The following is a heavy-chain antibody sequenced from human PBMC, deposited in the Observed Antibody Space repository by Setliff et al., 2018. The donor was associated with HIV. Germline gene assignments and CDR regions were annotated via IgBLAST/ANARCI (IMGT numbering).Heavy chain of an antibody. V-gene: IGHV4-39*07. Sequence: SETLSLTCAVSGDSITSSNYYWGWIRQPPGKGLEWIGSVSHSGDTNYNPSLKSRVTISVDTSNNHFSLRLTSVTAADTALYFCARGYYYGPGGPYYFDYWGQGTLVTVSS. J-gene: IGHJ4*02. CDR3: ARGYYYGPGGPYYFDY. D-gene: IGHD3-10*01. CDR1: GDSITSSNYY. CDR2: VSHSGDT.